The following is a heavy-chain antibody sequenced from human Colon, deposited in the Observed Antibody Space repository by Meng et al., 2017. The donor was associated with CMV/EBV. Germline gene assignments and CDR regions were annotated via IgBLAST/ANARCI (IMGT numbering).Heavy chain of an antibody. CDR2: INPNSDAT. CDR3: ARAEGILDTFDI. V-gene: IGHV1-2*02. CDR1: GYSFTGYY. D-gene: IGHD1-14*01. Sequence: ASVKVSCKAYGYSFTGYYVHWVRQAPGQGLEWMGWINPNSDATNYAPKFQGRVTMTADTSISTAYMELTGPTSDDTVVYYCARAEGILDTFDIWGQGTMVTVSS. J-gene: IGHJ3*02.